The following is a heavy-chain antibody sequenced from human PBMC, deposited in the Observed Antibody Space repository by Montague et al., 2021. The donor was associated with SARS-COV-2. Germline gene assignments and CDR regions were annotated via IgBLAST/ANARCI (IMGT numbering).Heavy chain of an antibody. CDR2: IYYSGST. V-gene: IGHV4-31*03. J-gene: IGHJ6*03. CDR1: GGSISSGGYY. CDR3: ASTYGGNLGYYYYYMDV. D-gene: IGHD4-23*01. Sequence: LICTVSGGSISSGGYYWSWIRQHPGKGLEWIRYIYYSGSTYYNPSLKSRVTISVDTSKNQFSLKLSSVTAADTAVYYCASTYGGNLGYYYYYMDVWGKGTTVTVSS.